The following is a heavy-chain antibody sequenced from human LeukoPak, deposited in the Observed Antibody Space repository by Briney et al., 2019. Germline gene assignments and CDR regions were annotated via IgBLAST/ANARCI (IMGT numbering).Heavy chain of an antibody. J-gene: IGHJ4*02. CDR2: ISSSSSYT. CDR1: GFTFSDYY. D-gene: IGHD1-7*01. Sequence: GGSLRLSCAASGFTFSDYYMSWIRQAPGKGLECVSYISSSSSYTNYADSVKGRFTISRDNAKNSLYLQMNSLRAEDTAVYYCARVGGGTTSLDYFDYWGQGTLVTVSS. V-gene: IGHV3-11*06. CDR3: ARVGGGTTSLDYFDY.